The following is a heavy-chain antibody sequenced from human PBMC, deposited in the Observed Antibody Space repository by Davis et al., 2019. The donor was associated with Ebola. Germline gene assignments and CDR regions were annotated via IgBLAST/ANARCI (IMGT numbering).Heavy chain of an antibody. V-gene: IGHV4-38-2*02. Sequence: SETLSLTCTVSGYSISNNHYWAWIRQPPGKGLEWIGSIHHSGSTYYNASLKSRVTISVDTSKNQFSLKLSSVTAADTAVYYCARDRSYAWGDYFDYWGQGTLVTVSS. J-gene: IGHJ4*02. D-gene: IGHD2-2*01. CDR3: ARDRSYAWGDYFDY. CDR2: IHHSGST. CDR1: GYSISNNHY.